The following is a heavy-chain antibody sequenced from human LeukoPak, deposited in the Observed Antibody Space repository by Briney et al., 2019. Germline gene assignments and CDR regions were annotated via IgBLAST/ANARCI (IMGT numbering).Heavy chain of an antibody. V-gene: IGHV3-74*01. Sequence: GGSLRLSCAAAGFTFSNSWMHCCRQEPGRGLVGCSRIKSDGGTTTYSDSVKGRFPISRDNAKNTLFLQLNSLTTEDTAVYYCASGSYCTNSVCYKGFDHWGKGTLVSVSS. J-gene: IGHJ4*02. D-gene: IGHD2-8*01. CDR1: GFTFSNSW. CDR3: ASGSYCTNSVCYKGFDH. CDR2: IKSDGGTT.